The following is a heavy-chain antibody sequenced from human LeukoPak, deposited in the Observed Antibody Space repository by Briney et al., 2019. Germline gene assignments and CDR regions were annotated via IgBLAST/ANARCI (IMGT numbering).Heavy chain of an antibody. D-gene: IGHD1-26*01. J-gene: IGHJ6*02. CDR2: INPSGGST. CDR3: ARSPPLTAGHEGSSDARPYYYYGMDV. V-gene: IGHV1-46*01. CDR1: GYTFTSYY. Sequence: ASVKVSCKASGYTFTSYYMHWVRQAPGQGLEWMGIINPSGGSTSYAQKFQGRVTMTRDTSTSTVYMELGSLRSEDTAVYYCARSPPLTAGHEGSSDARPYYYYGMDVWGQGTTVTVSS.